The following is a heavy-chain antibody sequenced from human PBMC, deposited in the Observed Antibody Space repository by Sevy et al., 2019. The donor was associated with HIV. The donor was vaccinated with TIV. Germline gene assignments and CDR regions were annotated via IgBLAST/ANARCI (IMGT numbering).Heavy chain of an antibody. V-gene: IGHV1-2*02. CDR2: INSDSGVT. D-gene: IGHD4-4*01. J-gene: IGHJ6*02. Sequence: ASVKVSCKASGYIFTDYYIHWVRQAPGQGLEWMAWINSDSGVTNYAQRFQGEVTVTRDTSLSTAYLELTNLKSDDTAIYYCARLTTLATSDLYGLDVWGQGTLVTVSS. CDR1: GYIFTDYY. CDR3: ARLTTLATSDLYGLDV.